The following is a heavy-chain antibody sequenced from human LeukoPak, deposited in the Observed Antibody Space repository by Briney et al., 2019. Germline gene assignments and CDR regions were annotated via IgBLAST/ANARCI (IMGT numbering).Heavy chain of an antibody. Sequence: SETLSLTCTVSGGSVSSGIHYWTWIRQPPGKGLEWIGYIYYSGITNYTPSLKSRVTMSVDTSKNQFSLKLSSVSAADTAVYYCARDAGYSTGWYADWGQGTLVTVSS. V-gene: IGHV4-61*01. D-gene: IGHD6-19*01. CDR2: IYYSGIT. J-gene: IGHJ4*02. CDR3: ARDAGYSTGWYAD. CDR1: GGSVSSGIHY.